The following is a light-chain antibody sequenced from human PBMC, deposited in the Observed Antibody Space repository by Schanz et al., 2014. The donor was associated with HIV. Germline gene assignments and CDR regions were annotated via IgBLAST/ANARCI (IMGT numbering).Light chain of an antibody. Sequence: QSVLTQSSSASASLGSSVKLTCTLSSGHSSYIIAWHQQQPGKAPRYLMKLEGSGSCNKGSGVPDRFSGSSSGADRYLTISNLQSEDEADYYCETWDSNVWVFGGGTKLTVL. CDR3: ETWDSNVWV. J-gene: IGLJ3*02. CDR1: SGHSSYI. CDR2: LEGSGSC. V-gene: IGLV4-60*03.